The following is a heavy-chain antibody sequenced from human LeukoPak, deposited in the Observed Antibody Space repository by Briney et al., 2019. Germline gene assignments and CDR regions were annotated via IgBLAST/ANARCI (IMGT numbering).Heavy chain of an antibody. CDR3: ARGSKRDIVATMEPHFDY. CDR1: GFTFSSYS. Sequence: GGSLRLSCAASGFTFSSYSMNWVRQAPGKGLEWVSSISSSSSYIYYADSVKGRFTISRDNAKNSLYLQMNSLRAEDTAVYYCARGSKRDIVATMEPHFDYWGQGTLVTVSS. V-gene: IGHV3-21*01. J-gene: IGHJ4*02. CDR2: ISSSSSYI. D-gene: IGHD5-12*01.